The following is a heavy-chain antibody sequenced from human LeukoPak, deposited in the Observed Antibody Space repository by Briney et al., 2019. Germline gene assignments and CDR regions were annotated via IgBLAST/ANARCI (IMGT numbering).Heavy chain of an antibody. CDR2: IKSKTDGGTT. V-gene: IGHV3-15*01. Sequence: PGGSRRLSCAASGFTFSNAWMSWLRQAPGKGLEWVGRIKSKTDGGTTDYAAPVKGRFTISRDDSKNTLYLQMNSLKTEDTAVYYCTTGERWLQFDYFDYWGQGTLVTVSS. CDR1: GFTFSNAW. D-gene: IGHD5-24*01. CDR3: TTGERWLQFDYFDY. J-gene: IGHJ4*02.